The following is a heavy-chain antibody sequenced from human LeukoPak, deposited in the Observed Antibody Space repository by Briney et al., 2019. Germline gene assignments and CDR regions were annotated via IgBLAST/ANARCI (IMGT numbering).Heavy chain of an antibody. J-gene: IGHJ4*02. CDR3: ARGPYSSGWYSFDY. D-gene: IGHD6-19*01. CDR1: GGSISSYY. CDR2: IYTSGNT. Sequence: SETLSLTCTVSGGSISSYYWSWLRQPAGKGLEWIGRIYTSGNTNYNPSLKSRVTMSVDMSKNQFSLKLTSVTAADTAFYYCARGPYSSGWYSFDYWGQGTLVTVSS. V-gene: IGHV4-4*07.